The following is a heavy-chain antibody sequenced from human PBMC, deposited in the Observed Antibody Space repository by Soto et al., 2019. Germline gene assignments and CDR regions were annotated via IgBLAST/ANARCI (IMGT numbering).Heavy chain of an antibody. Sequence: GGSPRLSCAAPGFTFHTYCMHRVRPAPGKGLELVAFISYDGSNKYYADSVKGRFTISRDNAKNSLYLQMNSLRDEDTAVYYCGGDSSGYYYPDVFDIWGQGTMVTVSS. CDR2: ISYDGSNK. J-gene: IGHJ3*02. D-gene: IGHD3-22*01. CDR1: GFTFHTYC. CDR3: GGDSSGYYYPDVFDI. V-gene: IGHV3-30*03.